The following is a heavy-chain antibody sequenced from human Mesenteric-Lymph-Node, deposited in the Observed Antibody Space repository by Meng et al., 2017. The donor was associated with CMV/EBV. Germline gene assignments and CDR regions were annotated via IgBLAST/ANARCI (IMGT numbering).Heavy chain of an antibody. Sequence: GGSISSSNWWTWGRQPPGKGLEWIGDMYHSGSTNHNPSLKSRVTISVDKSKNQFSLKLSSVTAADTAVYYCARAPLSMVVVVTYFDYWGQGTLVTVSS. CDR2: MYHSGST. CDR1: GGSISSSNW. CDR3: ARAPLSMVVVVTYFDY. J-gene: IGHJ4*02. D-gene: IGHD3-22*01. V-gene: IGHV4-4*02.